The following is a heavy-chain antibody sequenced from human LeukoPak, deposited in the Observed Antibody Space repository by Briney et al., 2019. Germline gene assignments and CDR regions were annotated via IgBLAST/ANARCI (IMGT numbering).Heavy chain of an antibody. Sequence: GGSLRLSCAASGFTFSSYAMHWVRQAPGKGLEWVAVLSYDGNNKYYGDSVKGRFTISRDNAKSTLCLQMNSLRAEDTAVYYCAKQLGYCSDGSCYFPYWGQGTLVTVSS. J-gene: IGHJ4*02. D-gene: IGHD2-15*01. CDR2: LSYDGNNK. CDR1: GFTFSSYA. V-gene: IGHV3-30-3*02. CDR3: AKQLGYCSDGSCYFPY.